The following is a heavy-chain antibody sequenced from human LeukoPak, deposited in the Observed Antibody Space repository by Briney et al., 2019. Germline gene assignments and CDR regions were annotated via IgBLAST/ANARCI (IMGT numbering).Heavy chain of an antibody. V-gene: IGHV3-48*03. CDR2: ITSSGNTI. Sequence: GGSLRLSCAASGFTFRSYEMNWVRQAPGKGLEWVSYITSSGNTIYYADSVKRRFTISRDNAKNSLYLQMNSLRAEDTAVYYCARANYYDISGYDYWGQGTLVTVSS. CDR3: ARANYYDISGYDY. J-gene: IGHJ4*02. CDR1: GFTFRSYE. D-gene: IGHD3-22*01.